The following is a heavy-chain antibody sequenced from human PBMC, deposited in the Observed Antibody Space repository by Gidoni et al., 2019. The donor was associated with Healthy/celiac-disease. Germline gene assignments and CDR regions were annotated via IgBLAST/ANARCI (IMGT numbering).Heavy chain of an antibody. Sequence: QVQLLECGVGLVKPGGSLRLSCAASGFTCSAYYMSWVRQAPGKGLEWFSYISRSGSTIYYADSVKGRFTISRDNAKDSLYLQMNSLRAEDTVVYYCARGILPYYYGMDVWGQGTTVTVSS. CDR3: ARGILPYYYGMDV. V-gene: IGHV3-11*01. CDR2: ISRSGSTI. CDR1: GFTCSAYY. J-gene: IGHJ6*02.